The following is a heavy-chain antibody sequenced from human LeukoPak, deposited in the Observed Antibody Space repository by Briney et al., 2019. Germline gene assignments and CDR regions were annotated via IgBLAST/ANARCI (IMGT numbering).Heavy chain of an antibody. CDR3: ARETGPAAPDY. CDR2: IYYSGST. D-gene: IGHD2-2*01. Sequence: SETLSLTCTVSGGSISSYYWSWIRQPPGKRLEWIGYIYYSGSTNYNPSLKSRVTISVDTSKNQFSLKLSSVTAADTAVYYCARETGPAAPDYWGQGTLVTVSS. V-gene: IGHV4-59*01. J-gene: IGHJ4*02. CDR1: GGSISSYY.